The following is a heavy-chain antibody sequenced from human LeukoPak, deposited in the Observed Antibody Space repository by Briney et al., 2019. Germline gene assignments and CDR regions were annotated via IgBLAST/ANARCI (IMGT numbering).Heavy chain of an antibody. J-gene: IGHJ3*02. V-gene: IGHV4-4*07. D-gene: IGHD2-2*01. CDR1: GGSISSYY. CDR3: ARDVYCSSTSCYPDAFDI. Sequence: SETLSLTCIVSGGSISSYYWSWIRQPAGKGLEWIGRIYTSGSTNYNPSLKSRVTMSVDTSKNQFSLKLSSVTAADTAVYYCARDVYCSSTSCYPDAFDIWGQGTMVTVSS. CDR2: IYTSGST.